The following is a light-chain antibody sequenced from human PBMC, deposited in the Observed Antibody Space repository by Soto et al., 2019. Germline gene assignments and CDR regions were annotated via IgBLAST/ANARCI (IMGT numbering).Light chain of an antibody. V-gene: IGKV2-28*01. Sequence: DIVMTQSPLSLPVTPGEPASISCRSSQSLLHSNGYKYLDWYLQKPGQSPQLLIYLGSNRASGVPDRFSGSGSGTDFTLKISRVEAEDVGVYYCMQDLQTPWTFGQGTKVEIK. CDR2: LGS. CDR3: MQDLQTPWT. J-gene: IGKJ1*01. CDR1: QSLLHSNGYKY.